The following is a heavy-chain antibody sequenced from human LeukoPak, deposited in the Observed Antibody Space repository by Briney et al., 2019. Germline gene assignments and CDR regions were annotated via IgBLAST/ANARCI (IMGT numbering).Heavy chain of an antibody. CDR2: IYDSGST. J-gene: IGHJ3*01. CDR1: GGSISSGDYY. V-gene: IGHV4-30-4*08. Sequence: SETLSLTCTVSGGSISSGDYYWSWIRQPPGKGLEWIGYIYDSGSTYYNPSLKSRVTISVDTSKNQFSLKLSSVTAADTAVYYCGRDAPVGATSWGQGTMVTVSS. CDR3: GRDAPVGATS. D-gene: IGHD1-26*01.